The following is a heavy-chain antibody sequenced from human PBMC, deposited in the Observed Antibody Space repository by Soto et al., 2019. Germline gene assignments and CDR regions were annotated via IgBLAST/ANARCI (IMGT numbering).Heavy chain of an antibody. CDR1: NGSISNFY. CDR3: ARSSHKESWFDP. J-gene: IGHJ5*02. D-gene: IGHD6-13*01. Sequence: QVQLQESGPGLVKPSETLSLSCTVSNGSISNFYWNWIRHPAGKGLEWIGRIYTSGSTTYNPSLRSRVTIAVDPSKNQSSLKLTSVTAADTAVYYCARSSHKESWFDPWGQGTLVTVSS. CDR2: IYTSGST. V-gene: IGHV4-4*07.